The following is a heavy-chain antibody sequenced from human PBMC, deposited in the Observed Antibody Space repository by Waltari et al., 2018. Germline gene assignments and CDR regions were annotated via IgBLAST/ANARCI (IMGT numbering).Heavy chain of an antibody. J-gene: IGHJ4*02. CDR3: ARGTKWLLWGPFDY. V-gene: IGHV4-59*01. Sequence: QVQLQESGPGLVKPSETLSLTCTVSGGSISSYYWRWIRQPPGKGLEWIGYIYYSGSTNYNPSLKSRVTISVDTSKNQFSLKLSSVTAADTAVYYCARGTKWLLWGPFDYWGQGTLVTVSS. CDR2: IYYSGST. D-gene: IGHD3-3*01. CDR1: GGSISSYY.